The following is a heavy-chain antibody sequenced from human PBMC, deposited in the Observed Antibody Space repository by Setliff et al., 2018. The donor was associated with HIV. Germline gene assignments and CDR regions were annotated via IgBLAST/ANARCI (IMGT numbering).Heavy chain of an antibody. CDR1: GGSINSGGYY. D-gene: IGHD6-19*01. CDR3: ARSKYSSGWYSDHDAFDI. J-gene: IGHJ3*02. CDR2: IYHSGTT. Sequence: PSETLSLTCTVSGGSINSGGYYWVWIRQPALKGLEWIGRIYHSGTTYYNPSLKSRVTISVATSKIQFSLKLTSVTAADTALYYCARSKYSSGWYSDHDAFDIWGQGAMVTVSS. V-gene: IGHV4-39*01.